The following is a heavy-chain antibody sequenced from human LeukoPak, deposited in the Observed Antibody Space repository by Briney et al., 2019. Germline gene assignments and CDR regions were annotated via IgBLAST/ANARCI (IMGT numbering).Heavy chain of an antibody. CDR3: ARSWVKSSASGSTRHYYYMDV. CDR1: GYTFTGYH. J-gene: IGHJ6*03. D-gene: IGHD3-10*01. V-gene: IGHV1-2*02. CDR2: INPNSGGT. Sequence: ASVKVSCKSSGYTFTGYHMHWVRQAPGQGLEWMGWINPNSGGTNYAQKFQGRVTMTRDTSISTAYMELSSLRSDDTAVYYCARSWVKSSASGSTRHYYYMDVWGKGTTVTVSS.